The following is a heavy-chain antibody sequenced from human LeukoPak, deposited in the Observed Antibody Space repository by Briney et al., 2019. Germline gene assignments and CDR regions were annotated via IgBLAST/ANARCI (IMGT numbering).Heavy chain of an antibody. CDR1: GGSFSGYY. CDR2: ISQSGST. V-gene: IGHV4-34*01. J-gene: IGHJ6*03. D-gene: IGHD2-21*01. Sequence: SETLSLTCAVYGGSFSGYYWSWIRQPPGKGLEWIGEISQSGSTNYNSSLKSRVTISVDTSKNQFSLKLSSVTAADTAVYYCARGKVGKLWSYYYYYYYMDVWGKGTTVTVSS. CDR3: ARGKVGKLWSYYYYYYYMDV.